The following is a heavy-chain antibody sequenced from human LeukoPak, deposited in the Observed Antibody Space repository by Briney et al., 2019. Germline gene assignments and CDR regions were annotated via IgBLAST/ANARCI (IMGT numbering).Heavy chain of an antibody. J-gene: IGHJ4*02. CDR2: ISNSGHNV. D-gene: IGHD5-18*01. V-gene: IGHV3-48*03. Sequence: GGSLRLSCAASAFTFSSYEMTWDRQAPGKGLEYISYISNSGHNVYYADSVKGRFTISRDNAKSSLYLQVDSLRAEDTAVYYCARDQGKYSHGQLDYWGQGILVTVSA. CDR3: ARDQGKYSHGQLDY. CDR1: AFTFSSYE.